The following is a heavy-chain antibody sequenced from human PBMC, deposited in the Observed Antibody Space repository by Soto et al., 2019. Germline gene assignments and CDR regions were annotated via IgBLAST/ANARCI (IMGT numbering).Heavy chain of an antibody. CDR1: GFSFAGNT. CDR2: INVGNGNT. V-gene: IGHV1-3*01. Sequence: QVQLVQSGAEVKKPGASVKVSCKASGFSFAGNTVLWVRQAPGQGLEWMGWINVGNGNTKLSQKFQGRFTLARDTSASTAYMELSSLRSEDTAVYYCARGLPTTVTILQSWGQGTLVTVAS. D-gene: IGHD4-17*01. CDR3: ARGLPTTVTILQS. J-gene: IGHJ5*02.